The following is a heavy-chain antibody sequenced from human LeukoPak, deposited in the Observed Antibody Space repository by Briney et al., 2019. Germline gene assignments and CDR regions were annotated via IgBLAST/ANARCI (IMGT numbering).Heavy chain of an antibody. V-gene: IGHV1-46*01. CDR2: INPSGGST. CDR3: ARGPITMVRYYYYYYMDV. D-gene: IGHD3-10*01. J-gene: IGHJ6*03. Sequence: ASVKVSCKASGYTFTSYYMHWVRQAPGQGLEWMGIINPSGGSTSYAQKFQGRVTMTRDTSTSTVYMELSSLRSEDTAVYYCARGPITMVRYYYYYYMDVWGKGTTVTISS. CDR1: GYTFTSYY.